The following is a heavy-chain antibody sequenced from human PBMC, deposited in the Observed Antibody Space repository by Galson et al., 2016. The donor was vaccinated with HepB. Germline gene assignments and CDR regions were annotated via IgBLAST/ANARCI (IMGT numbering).Heavy chain of an antibody. J-gene: IGHJ4*02. CDR1: GFPFSNYS. V-gene: IGHV3-21*01. Sequence: SLRLSCAASGFPFSNYSMNWVRQAPGKGLEWVSFISSRSTCIYYVGSVRGRFTISRDNAKNSLYLQMNSLRAEDTAVYYCVRNSFLGGDYSVDYWGQGILVTVSS. CDR2: ISSRSTCI. D-gene: IGHD4-17*01. CDR3: VRNSFLGGDYSVDY.